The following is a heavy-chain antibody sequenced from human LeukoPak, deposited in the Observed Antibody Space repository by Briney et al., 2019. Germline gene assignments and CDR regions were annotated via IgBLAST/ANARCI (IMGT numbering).Heavy chain of an antibody. V-gene: IGHV3-11*01. J-gene: IGHJ4*02. CDR2: ISSSGSTI. CDR3: ARGYSSSPTEDYFDY. CDR1: GFTFSDYY. D-gene: IGHD6-13*01. Sequence: GGSLRLSCAASGFTFSDYYMSWIRQAPGKGLEWVSYISSSGSTIYYADSVKGRFTISRDNAKNSLYLQMNSLRAEDTAVYYGARGYSSSPTEDYFDYWGQGTLVTVSS.